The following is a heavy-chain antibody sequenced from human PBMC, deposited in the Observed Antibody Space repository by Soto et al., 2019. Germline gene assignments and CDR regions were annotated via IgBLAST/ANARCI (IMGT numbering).Heavy chain of an antibody. CDR1: GFTFSSYS. CDR3: ARDVDTAMAPLYYGMDV. J-gene: IGHJ6*02. D-gene: IGHD5-18*01. V-gene: IGHV3-21*01. Sequence: GGSLRLSCAASGFTFSSYSMNWVRQAPGKGLEWVSSISSSSSYIYYADSVKGRFTISRDNAKNSRYLQMNSLRAEDTAVYYCARDVDTAMAPLYYGMDVWGQGTTVTVSS. CDR2: ISSSSSYI.